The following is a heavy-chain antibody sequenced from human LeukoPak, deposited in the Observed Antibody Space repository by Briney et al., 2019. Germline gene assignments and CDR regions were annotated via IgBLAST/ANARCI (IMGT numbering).Heavy chain of an antibody. Sequence: GGSLRLSCAASGFTFSGSAMHWVRQASGKGLEWVGRIRSKANSYATAYAASVKGRFTISRDDSKNTAYLQMNSLKTEDTAVYYCTSSLLVVTAFDYWGQGTLVTVSS. V-gene: IGHV3-73*01. J-gene: IGHJ4*02. CDR3: TSSLLVVTAFDY. CDR1: GFTFSGSA. D-gene: IGHD2-2*01. CDR2: IRSKANSYAT.